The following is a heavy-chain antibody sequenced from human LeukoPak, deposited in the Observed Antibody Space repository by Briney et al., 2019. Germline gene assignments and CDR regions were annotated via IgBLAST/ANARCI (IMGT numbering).Heavy chain of an antibody. V-gene: IGHV4-59*05. D-gene: IGHD3-10*01. Sequence: PSETLSLTCTVSGDSFSYFYWSWIRQPPGKGLEWIGSIYYSGSTYYNPSLKSRVTISVDTSKNQFSLKLSSVTAADTAVYYCARHLSMLGSGSYLNFDYWGQGTLVTVSS. CDR3: ARHLSMLGSGSYLNFDY. CDR2: IYYSGST. CDR1: GDSFSYFY. J-gene: IGHJ4*02.